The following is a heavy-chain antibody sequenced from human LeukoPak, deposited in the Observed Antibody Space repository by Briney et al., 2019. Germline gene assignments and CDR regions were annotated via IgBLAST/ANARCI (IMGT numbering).Heavy chain of an antibody. D-gene: IGHD2-15*01. CDR1: GGSISSGSYY. Sequence: SETLSLTCTVSGGSISSGSYYWSWIRQPAGKGLEWTGRIYTSGSTNYNPSLKSRVTISVDTSKNQFALKLSSVTAADTAVYYCAREGWVVAAGYYYYMDVWGKGTTVTVSS. CDR3: AREGWVVAAGYYYYMDV. CDR2: IYTSGST. J-gene: IGHJ6*03. V-gene: IGHV4-61*02.